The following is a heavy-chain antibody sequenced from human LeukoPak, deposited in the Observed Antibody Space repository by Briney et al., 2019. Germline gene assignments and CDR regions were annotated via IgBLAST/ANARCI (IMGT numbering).Heavy chain of an antibody. Sequence: SETLSLTCTVSGGSISSSIYYWGWIRQPPGQGLEWIGSVYYSGSTYYNPSLKRRVTISVDTSNSQFSLKLSSVTAADTAVFYCARQPTYYYYYMDVWGKATTVTVSS. J-gene: IGHJ6*03. CDR2: VYYSGST. V-gene: IGHV4-39*01. CDR1: GGSISSSIYY. CDR3: ARQPTYYYYYMDV.